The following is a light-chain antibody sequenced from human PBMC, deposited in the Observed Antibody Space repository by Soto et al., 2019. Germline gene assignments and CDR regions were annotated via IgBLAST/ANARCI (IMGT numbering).Light chain of an antibody. Sequence: DIQMTQSPSSLSASVGARVSITCQASQDIRTSLSWFQQKAGRAPKLLIYGASNLETGVPSRCRGSGSGRDLTFTISSLQPEDIATYYCQHYDNLPPFTFGPGTKVDIK. J-gene: IGKJ3*01. CDR3: QHYDNLPPFT. CDR1: QDIRTS. CDR2: GAS. V-gene: IGKV1-33*01.